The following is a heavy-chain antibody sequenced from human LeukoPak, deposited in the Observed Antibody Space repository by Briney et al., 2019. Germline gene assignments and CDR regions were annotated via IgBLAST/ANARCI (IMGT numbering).Heavy chain of an antibody. J-gene: IGHJ4*02. D-gene: IGHD6-13*01. CDR3: AKDEELTAAAGSPPGDY. CDR1: GFTFSSYA. Sequence: GGSLRLSCAASGFTFSSYAMSWVRQAPGKGLEWVSAISGSGGSTYYADSVKGRFTISRDNSKNTLYLQMDSLRAEDTAVYYCAKDEELTAAAGSPPGDYWGQGTLVTVSS. CDR2: ISGSGGST. V-gene: IGHV3-23*01.